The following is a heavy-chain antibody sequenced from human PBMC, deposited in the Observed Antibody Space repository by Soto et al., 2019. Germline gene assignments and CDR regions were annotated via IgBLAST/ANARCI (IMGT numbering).Heavy chain of an antibody. D-gene: IGHD5-12*01. J-gene: IGHJ4*02. CDR2: MNPNSGNT. CDR1: GYTFTSYD. CDR3: ARGSGYDYYFDY. Sequence: ASVKVSCKASGYTFTSYDINWVRQATGQGLEWMGWMNPNSGNTGYAQKFQGRVTMTRNTSISTAYMELSSLRSEDTAVYYCARGSGYDYYFDYWGQGTLVTVSS. V-gene: IGHV1-8*01.